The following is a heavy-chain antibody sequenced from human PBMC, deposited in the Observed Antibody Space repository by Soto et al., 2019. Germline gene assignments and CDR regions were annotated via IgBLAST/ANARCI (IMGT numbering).Heavy chain of an antibody. CDR1: GFTFSSYA. CDR3: ARSLGYCSSTSCYGNYYYYYMDV. Sequence: EVQLLESGGGLVQPGGSLRLSCAASGFTFSSYAMSWVRQAPGKGLEWVSAISGSGGSTYYADSVKGRFTISRDNSKNPRYLQMNSLRAEDTAVYYCARSLGYCSSTSCYGNYYYYYMDVWGTGTTVTVSS. V-gene: IGHV3-23*01. D-gene: IGHD2-2*01. J-gene: IGHJ6*03. CDR2: ISGSGGST.